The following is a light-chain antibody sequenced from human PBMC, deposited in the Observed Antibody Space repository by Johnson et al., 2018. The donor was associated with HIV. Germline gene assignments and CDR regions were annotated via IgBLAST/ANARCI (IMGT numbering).Light chain of an antibody. CDR3: GTWDSSLSAFV. CDR1: TSNIGDNY. Sequence: VLTQPPSVSAAPGQKVTISCSGSTSNIGDNYVSWYRQLPGTAPKLLISANDKRPSGIPDRFSGSKSGTSATLGITGLQTGDEADYYCGTWDSSLSAFVFGTGTKVTCL. J-gene: IGLJ1*01. V-gene: IGLV1-51*01. CDR2: AND.